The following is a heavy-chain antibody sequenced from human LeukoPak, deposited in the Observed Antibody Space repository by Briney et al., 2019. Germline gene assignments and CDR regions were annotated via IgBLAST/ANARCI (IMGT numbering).Heavy chain of an antibody. J-gene: IGHJ4*02. Sequence: ASVKVSCKTSGYSFSGHYIQWVRQAPGQGLQWMGWINPNKGGTNYAQEFQGRVTMTRDTSITTAYMELSRLRSDGTAVYYCAREADGIAAAGFDYWGQGTLVTVSS. V-gene: IGHV1-2*02. D-gene: IGHD6-13*01. CDR3: AREADGIAAAGFDY. CDR2: INPNKGGT. CDR1: GYSFSGHY.